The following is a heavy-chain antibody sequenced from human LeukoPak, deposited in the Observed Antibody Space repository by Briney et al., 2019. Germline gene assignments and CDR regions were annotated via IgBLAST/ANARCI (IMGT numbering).Heavy chain of an antibody. J-gene: IGHJ4*02. Sequence: SETLSLTCAVYGGSFSGYYWSWIRQPPGKGLEWIGEINHSGSTNYNPSLKSRVTISVDTSKNQFSLKLSSVTAADTAVYYCARGCGGGSSNYWGQGTLVTVSS. CDR2: INHSGST. CDR1: GGSFSGYY. CDR3: ARGCGGGSSNY. V-gene: IGHV4-34*01. D-gene: IGHD2-15*01.